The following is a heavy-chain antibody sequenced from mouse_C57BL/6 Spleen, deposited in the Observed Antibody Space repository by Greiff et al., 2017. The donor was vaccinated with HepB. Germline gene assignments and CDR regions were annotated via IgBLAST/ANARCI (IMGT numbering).Heavy chain of an antibody. D-gene: IGHD2-1*01. CDR1: GYSFTGYY. CDR3: ARWSDLLQFAY. J-gene: IGHJ3*01. Sequence: VQLKESGPELVKPGASVKISCKASGYSFTGYYMNWVKQSPEKSLEWIGEINPSTGGTTYNQKFKAKATLTVDKSSSTAYMQLKSLTSEDSAVYYCARWSDLLQFAYWGQGTLVTVSA. CDR2: INPSTGGT. V-gene: IGHV1-42*01.